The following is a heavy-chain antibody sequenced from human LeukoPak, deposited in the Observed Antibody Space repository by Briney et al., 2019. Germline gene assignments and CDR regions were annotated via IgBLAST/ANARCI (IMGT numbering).Heavy chain of an antibody. CDR1: GFIFSSKG. J-gene: IGHJ4*02. CDR3: ARDLPISDSSGYYLDY. Sequence: GGSLKLPCAASGFIFSSKGIHWVRQAPGRGLEWVSRIDNGGSYTSYADSVKGRFTISRDNAKNTLYLQTNRLRAEDTAGYYCARDLPISDSSGYYLDYWGQGTVVTVSS. CDR2: IDNGGSYT. D-gene: IGHD3-22*01. V-gene: IGHV3-74*01.